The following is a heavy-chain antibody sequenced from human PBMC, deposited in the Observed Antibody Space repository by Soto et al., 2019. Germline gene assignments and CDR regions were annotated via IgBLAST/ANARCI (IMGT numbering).Heavy chain of an antibody. CDR3: ARRHYDFWSGLDGLDV. V-gene: IGHV3-74*01. Sequence: AGGSLRLSCVASGFTFSNYWMHWVRQGPGEGLVWVSRINSDGSDTIYADSVKGRFTISRDNAKNTLYLQMNSLRDEDTAVYYCARRHYDFWSGLDGLDVWGQGTTVTVSS. CDR2: INSDGSDT. CDR1: GFTFSNYW. D-gene: IGHD3-3*01. J-gene: IGHJ6*02.